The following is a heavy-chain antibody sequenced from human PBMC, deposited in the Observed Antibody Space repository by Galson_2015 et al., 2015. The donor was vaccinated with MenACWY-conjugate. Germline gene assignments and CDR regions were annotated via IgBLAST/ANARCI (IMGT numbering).Heavy chain of an antibody. CDR3: ASGLIYCRADCSPD. D-gene: IGHD2-21*02. Sequence: SLRLSCAVSGLTFSSYSMNWVRQAPGKGLEWVSYISSSSTIYYEDYVRGQLTISRDNAKNSLYLQMDSLRADDSAIYYCASGLIYCRADCSPDWGQATLVTVAS. CDR1: GLTFSSYS. J-gene: IGHJ4*02. V-gene: IGHV3-48*04. CDR2: ISSSSTI.